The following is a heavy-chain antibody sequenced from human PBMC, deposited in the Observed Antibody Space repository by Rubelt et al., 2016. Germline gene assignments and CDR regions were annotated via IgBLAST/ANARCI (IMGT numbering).Heavy chain of an antibody. V-gene: IGHV3-23*04. Sequence: EVQLVESGGGLVQPGGSLRLSCAASGFTFSNYPMSWVRQAPGKGLEWVSAISGSGGSTYYADSVRGRFPISRDNSKNTLYLQMNSLRAEDTAVYYCATAVAGTLKGDYWGQGTLVTVSS. CDR1: GFTFSNYP. CDR2: ISGSGGST. CDR3: ATAVAGTLKGDY. D-gene: IGHD6-19*01. J-gene: IGHJ4*02.